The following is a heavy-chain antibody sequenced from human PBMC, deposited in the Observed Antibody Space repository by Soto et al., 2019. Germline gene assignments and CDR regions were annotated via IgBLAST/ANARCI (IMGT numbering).Heavy chain of an antibody. J-gene: IGHJ4*02. CDR3: ARDPYYGGNSGGV. V-gene: IGHV1-69*13. CDR2: IIPIFGTA. Sequence: GASVKVSCKASGGTFSSYAISWVRQAPGQGLEWMGGIIPIFGTANYAQKFQGRVTITADESTSTAYMELSSLRSEDTAVYYCARDPYYGGNSGGVWGQGTLVTV. CDR1: GGTFSSYA. D-gene: IGHD4-17*01.